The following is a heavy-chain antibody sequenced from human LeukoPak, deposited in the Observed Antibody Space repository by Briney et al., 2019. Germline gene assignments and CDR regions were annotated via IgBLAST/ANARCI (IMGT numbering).Heavy chain of an antibody. Sequence: GASVKVSCKASGYTFTGYYMHWVRQAPGQGFEWMGWINPNSGGTSYAQKFQGRVTMTRDTSISTAYMELSRLRSDDTAVYYCARDLAVASNWFDPWGQGTLVTVSS. CDR3: ARDLAVASNWFDP. D-gene: IGHD6-19*01. CDR2: INPNSGGT. CDR1: GYTFTGYY. V-gene: IGHV1-2*02. J-gene: IGHJ5*02.